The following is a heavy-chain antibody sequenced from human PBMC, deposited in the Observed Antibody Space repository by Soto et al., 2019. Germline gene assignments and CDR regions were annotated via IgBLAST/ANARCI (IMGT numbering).Heavy chain of an antibody. CDR1: GFTFSSYG. D-gene: IGHD6-13*01. V-gene: IGHV3-33*01. J-gene: IGHJ3*02. CDR3: ARVLGYNSSWWRHTAFDI. Sequence: PGGSLRLSCAASGFTFSSYGMHWVRQAPGKGLEWVAVIWYDGSNKYYADSVKGRFTISRDNSKNTLYLQMNSLRAEDTAVYYCARVLGYNSSWWRHTAFDIWGQGTMVTVSS. CDR2: IWYDGSNK.